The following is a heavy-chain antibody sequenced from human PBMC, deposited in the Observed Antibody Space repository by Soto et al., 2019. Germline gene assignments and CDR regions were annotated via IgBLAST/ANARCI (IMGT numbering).Heavy chain of an antibody. CDR2: ISSSSSYI. D-gene: IGHD6-6*01. CDR3: ARGIKIAARRHYYYGMDV. J-gene: IGHJ6*02. CDR1: GFTFSSYS. Sequence: GGSLRLSCAASGFTFSSYSMNWVRQAPGKGLEWVSSISSSSSYIYYADSVKGRFTISRDNAKNSLYLQMNSLRAEDTAVYYCARGIKIAARRHYYYGMDVWGQGTTVTVS. V-gene: IGHV3-21*01.